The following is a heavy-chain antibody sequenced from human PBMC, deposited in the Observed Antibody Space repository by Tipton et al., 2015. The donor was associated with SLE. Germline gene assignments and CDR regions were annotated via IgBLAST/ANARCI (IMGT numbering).Heavy chain of an antibody. D-gene: IGHD3-3*01. V-gene: IGHV4-59*11. Sequence: TLSLTCNVSGGSISNLYWSWIRQPPGKPLEWIGYIYYSGSTNYNPSLKSRVTISVDTSKNQFSLKLSSVTAADTAVYYCARGTRFLEWLLPFYMDVWGKGTTVTVSS. CDR2: IYYSGST. CDR1: GGSISNLY. J-gene: IGHJ6*03. CDR3: ARGTRFLEWLLPFYMDV.